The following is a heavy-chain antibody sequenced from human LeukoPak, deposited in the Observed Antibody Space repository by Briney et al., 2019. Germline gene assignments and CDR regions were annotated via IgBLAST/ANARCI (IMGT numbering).Heavy chain of an antibody. V-gene: IGHV4-39*07. CDR3: ARDPVLLWFGELSNYFDY. CDR2: IYYSGST. CDR1: GFTFSSYS. D-gene: IGHD3-10*01. J-gene: IGHJ4*02. Sequence: PGGSLRLSCAASGFTFSSYSMNWVRQPPGKGLEWIGSIYYSGSTYYNPSLKSRVTISVDTSKNQFSLKLSSVTAADTAVYYCARDPVLLWFGELSNYFDYWGQGTLVTVSS.